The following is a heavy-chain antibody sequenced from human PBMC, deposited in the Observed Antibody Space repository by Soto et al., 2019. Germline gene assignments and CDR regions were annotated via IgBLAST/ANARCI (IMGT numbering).Heavy chain of an antibody. V-gene: IGHV4-34*01. CDR1: GGSFSGYY. D-gene: IGHD4-4*01. Sequence: SETLSLTCAVYGGSFSGYYWSWIRQPPGKGLEWIGEINHSGSTNYNPSLKSRVTISVDTSKNQFSLKLSSVTAADTAVYYCARGLQFRVYYYYGMDVWGQGTTVTVSS. CDR2: INHSGST. CDR3: ARGLQFRVYYYYGMDV. J-gene: IGHJ6*02.